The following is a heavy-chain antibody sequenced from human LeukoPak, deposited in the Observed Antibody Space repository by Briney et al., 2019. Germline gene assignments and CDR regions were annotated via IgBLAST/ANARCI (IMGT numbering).Heavy chain of an antibody. CDR1: GFTVSSYV. CDR3: ARKSYGDYAVLYYYMDV. D-gene: IGHD4-17*01. J-gene: IGHJ6*03. V-gene: IGHV3-48*03. CDR2: ISSSGSTR. Sequence: GGSLRLSCAASGFTVSSYVMSWVCQAPGKGLEWVSYISSSGSTRYYADSVKGRFTISRDNAKNSLYLQMDSLRAEDTAVYYCARKSYGDYAVLYYYMDVWGKGTTVTISS.